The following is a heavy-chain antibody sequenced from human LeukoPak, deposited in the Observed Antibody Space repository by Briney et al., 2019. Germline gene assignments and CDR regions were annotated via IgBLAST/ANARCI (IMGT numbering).Heavy chain of an antibody. J-gene: IGHJ4*02. CDR3: ARDTKTYYYDSSGYYAIDY. CDR1: GYTFTSYG. CDR2: ISAYNGNT. D-gene: IGHD3-22*01. Sequence: ASVKVSCKASGYTFTSYGISWVRQAPGQGLEWMGWISAYNGNTNYAQKLQGRVTMTTDTSTSTAYMELRSLRSDDTAVYYCARDTKTYYYDSSGYYAIDYWGQGTLVTVSS. V-gene: IGHV1-18*01.